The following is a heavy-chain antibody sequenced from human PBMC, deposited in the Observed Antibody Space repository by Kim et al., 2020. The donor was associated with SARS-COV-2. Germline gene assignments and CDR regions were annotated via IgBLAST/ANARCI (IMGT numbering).Heavy chain of an antibody. Sequence: GGSLRLSCAASGFTFSSCAMHWVPQAPGKGLEWVAVISYDGSNKYYADSVKGRFTISRDNSKNTLYLQMNSLRAEDTAVYYCARDLRYFDWDGMDVWGQGTTVTVSS. V-gene: IGHV3-30*04. CDR1: GFTFSSCA. CDR3: ARDLRYFDWDGMDV. D-gene: IGHD3-9*01. CDR2: ISYDGSNK. J-gene: IGHJ6*02.